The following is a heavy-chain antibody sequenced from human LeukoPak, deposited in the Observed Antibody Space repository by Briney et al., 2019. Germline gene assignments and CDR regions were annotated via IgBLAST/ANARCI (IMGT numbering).Heavy chain of an antibody. V-gene: IGHV3-74*01. CDR3: AGAGKTTFGSGRYAFDY. CDR1: GFTFSSYW. J-gene: IGHJ4*02. CDR2: INSDGSST. Sequence: GGSLRLSCAASGFTFSSYWMHWVRQAPGKGLVWVSRINSDGSSTSYADSVKGRFTISRDNAKNTLYLQMNSLRAEDTAVYYCAGAGKTTFGSGRYAFDYWGQGTLVTVSS. D-gene: IGHD3-10*01.